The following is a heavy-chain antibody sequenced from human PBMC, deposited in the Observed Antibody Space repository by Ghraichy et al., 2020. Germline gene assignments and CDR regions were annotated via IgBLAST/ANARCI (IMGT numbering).Heavy chain of an antibody. J-gene: IGHJ6*02. CDR2: ISSSSTYI. CDR3: ARHPIFYGDSGEGYDMDV. CDR1: GFTFSNYN. V-gene: IGHV3-21*01. D-gene: IGHD4-17*01. Sequence: GGSLRLSCAVSGFTFSNYNMNWVRQAPGKGLEWVSSISSSSTYIYYADSVKGRFTISRDNAKNSLYLQMNSLRAEDTAVYYCARHPIFYGDSGEGYDMDVWVQGTTVTVSS.